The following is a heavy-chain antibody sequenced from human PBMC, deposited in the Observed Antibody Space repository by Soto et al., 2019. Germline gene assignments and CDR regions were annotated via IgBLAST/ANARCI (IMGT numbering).Heavy chain of an antibody. D-gene: IGHD1-1*01. CDR1: GGSISSSSYY. CDR2: IYYSGST. Sequence: SETLSLTCTVSGGSISSSSYYWGWIRQPPGKGLEWIGSIYYSGSTYYNPSLKSRVTISVDTSKNQFSLKLSSVTAADTAVYYCAAANWNQPTAGFDYWGQGTLVTVSS. CDR3: AAANWNQPTAGFDY. V-gene: IGHV4-39*01. J-gene: IGHJ4*02.